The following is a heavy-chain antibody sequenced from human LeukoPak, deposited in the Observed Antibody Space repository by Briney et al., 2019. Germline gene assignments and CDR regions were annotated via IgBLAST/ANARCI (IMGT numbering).Heavy chain of an antibody. CDR3: ARGDRYSSNWQFDI. D-gene: IGHD6-13*01. CDR2: INHSGTT. CDR1: GGSFSGYY. J-gene: IGHJ4*02. Sequence: SETLSLTCAVSGGSFSGYYWSWIRQSPGKGLEWIGEINHSGTTNYNPSLKSRVTISVDTSKNQLSLKLTSVTAADTAVYYCARGDRYSSNWQFDIWGQGTLVTVSS. V-gene: IGHV4-34*01.